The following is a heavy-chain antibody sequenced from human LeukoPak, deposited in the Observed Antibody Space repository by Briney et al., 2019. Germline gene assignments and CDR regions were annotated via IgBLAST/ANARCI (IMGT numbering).Heavy chain of an antibody. Sequence: ASVKVSCKASGYTFTSYYMHWVRQAPGQGLEWMGIINPSGGSTSYAQKFQGRVTMTRDTSTSTVYMELSSLRSEDTAVFFRPRAASEIAAALIDYWGQGTLVTVSS. V-gene: IGHV1-46*01. CDR3: PRAASEIAAALIDY. CDR1: GYTFTSYY. J-gene: IGHJ4*02. CDR2: INPSGGST. D-gene: IGHD6-13*01.